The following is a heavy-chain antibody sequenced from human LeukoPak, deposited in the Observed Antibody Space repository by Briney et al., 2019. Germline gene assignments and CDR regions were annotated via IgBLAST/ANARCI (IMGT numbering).Heavy chain of an antibody. CDR1: GFTFDDYG. J-gene: IGHJ6*04. CDR2: INWNGGST. V-gene: IGHV3-20*04. D-gene: IGHD3-10*02. Sequence: PGGSLRLSCAASGFTFDDYGMSWVRQAPGKGLEWVSGINWNGGSTGYADSVKGRFTISRDNAKNSLYLQMNSLRAEDTAVYYCAGLGITMIGGVWGKGTTVTISS. CDR3: AGLGITMIGGV.